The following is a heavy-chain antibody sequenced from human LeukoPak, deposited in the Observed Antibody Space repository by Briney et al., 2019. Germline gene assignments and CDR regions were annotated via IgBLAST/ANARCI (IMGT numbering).Heavy chain of an antibody. J-gene: IGHJ6*02. Sequence: GGSLRLSCAASGFTFSSYSMNWVRQAPGKGLEWVASISSSSSNIYYADSVKGRFTISRDNAKNSLYLQMNSLRAEDTAVYYCARDILAYYGSGSYYKEPEGMDVWGQGTMVTVSS. CDR1: GFTFSSYS. D-gene: IGHD3-10*01. CDR2: ISSSSSNI. V-gene: IGHV3-21*01. CDR3: ARDILAYYGSGSYYKEPEGMDV.